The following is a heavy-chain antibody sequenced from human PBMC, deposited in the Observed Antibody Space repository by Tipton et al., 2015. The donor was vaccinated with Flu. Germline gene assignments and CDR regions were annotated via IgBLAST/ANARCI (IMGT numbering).Heavy chain of an antibody. Sequence: VQLVQSGAEVKKPGESLKISCKGSGYNFTNYWIGWVRQRPGKGLEWMGIIYPGDSDIRLHPSFRGQVTISADKSISTAYLQWSSLKASDTAMYYCASPFPRSILTEAFDFWGQGTMVTVSS. CDR3: ASPFPRSILTEAFDF. D-gene: IGHD2/OR15-2a*01. V-gene: IGHV5-51*01. J-gene: IGHJ3*01. CDR1: GYNFTNYW. CDR2: IYPGDSDI.